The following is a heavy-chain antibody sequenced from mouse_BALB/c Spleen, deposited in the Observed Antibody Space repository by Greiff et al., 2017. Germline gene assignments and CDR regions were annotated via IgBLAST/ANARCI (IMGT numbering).Heavy chain of an antibody. CDR1: GFTFSSYT. D-gene: IGHD1-1*01. Sequence: EVQRVESGGGLVKPGGSLKLSCAASGFTFSSYTMPWVRQTPEKRLEWVATISSGGSYTYYPDSVKGRFTISRDNAKNTLYLQMSSLKSEDTAMYYCTRATTVVAPYFDYWGQGTTLTVSS. V-gene: IGHV5-6-4*01. CDR3: TRATTVVAPYFDY. CDR2: ISSGGSYT. J-gene: IGHJ2*01.